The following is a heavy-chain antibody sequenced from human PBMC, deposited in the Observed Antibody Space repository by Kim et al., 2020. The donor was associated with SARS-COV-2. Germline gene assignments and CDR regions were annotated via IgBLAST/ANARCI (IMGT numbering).Heavy chain of an antibody. J-gene: IGHJ4*01. CDR1: GGSISSSSYY. Sequence: SESLSLTCTVSGGSISSSSYYWGWIRQPPGKGLEWIGSIDYSGSTYYNPSLKSRVTTSADTSKNQLSLKLSFVTAADTAVYYCARLKIGTTDWFFDYWG. CDR2: IDYSGST. CDR3: ARLKIGTTDWFFDY. D-gene: IGHD3-9*01. V-gene: IGHV4-39*01.